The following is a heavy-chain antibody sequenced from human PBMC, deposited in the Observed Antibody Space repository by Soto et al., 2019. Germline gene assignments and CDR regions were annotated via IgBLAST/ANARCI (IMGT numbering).Heavy chain of an antibody. CDR2: IIPIFRTP. J-gene: IGHJ6*02. V-gene: IGHV1-69*12. CDR1: GDTFSSFA. Sequence: QVQLVQSGAEVKKPGSSVKVSCKASGDTFSSFAISWVRQAPGQGLEWMGGIIPIFRTPNYAQKFQGRVTITADEFTSTAYMELSSLRSEDTAVXXXXRXXXRQXLGGNYYYALDVWGQGTTVIVSS. CDR3: XRXXXRQXLGGNYYYALDV. D-gene: IGHD1-7*01.